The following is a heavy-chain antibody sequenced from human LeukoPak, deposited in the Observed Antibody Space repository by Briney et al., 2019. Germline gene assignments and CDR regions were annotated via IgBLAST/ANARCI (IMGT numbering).Heavy chain of an antibody. D-gene: IGHD3-22*01. CDR3: ARDKPLYYYDSSGYYYGMDV. CDR1: GFTFSSYA. J-gene: IGHJ6*02. CDR2: ISGSGGST. V-gene: IGHV3-23*01. Sequence: GGSLRLSCAASGFTFSSYAMSWVRQAPGKGLEWVSAISGSGGSTYYADSVKSRFTISRDNSKNTLYLQMNSLRAEDTAVYYCARDKPLYYYDSSGYYYGMDVWGQGTTVTVSS.